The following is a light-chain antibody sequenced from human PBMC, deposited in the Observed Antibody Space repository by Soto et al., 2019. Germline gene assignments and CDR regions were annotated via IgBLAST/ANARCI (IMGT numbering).Light chain of an antibody. Sequence: QSALTQPASVSRSPGQSIAISCAGTSSDIGAYAYVSWYQQHPGKIPKLIVFDVNYRPSGVSSRFSGSKSGNTASLTISGLQAEDEADYYCGSYTRSNSVIFGGGTKVTVL. V-gene: IGLV2-14*03. CDR1: SSDIGAYAY. J-gene: IGLJ2*01. CDR3: GSYTRSNSVI. CDR2: DVN.